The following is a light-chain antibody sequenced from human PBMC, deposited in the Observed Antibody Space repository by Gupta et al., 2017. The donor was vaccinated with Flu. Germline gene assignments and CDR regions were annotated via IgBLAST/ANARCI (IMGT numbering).Light chain of an antibody. Sequence: DIQMTQSPSTLSAYVGDRVTITCRASQSIGTWLAWYQQKPGKAPKLLIYKASSLESGVPSRFSGSGSGAEFTLTISSLQPDDFATYYCQQEHTYSKMFGQGTKVEIK. CDR3: QQEHTYSKM. J-gene: IGKJ1*01. CDR2: KAS. V-gene: IGKV1-5*03. CDR1: QSIGTW.